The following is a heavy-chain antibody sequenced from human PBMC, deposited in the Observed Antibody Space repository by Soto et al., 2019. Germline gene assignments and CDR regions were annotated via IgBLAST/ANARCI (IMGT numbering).Heavy chain of an antibody. V-gene: IGHV3-48*02. CDR2: ISSSRSNI. D-gene: IGHD1-20*01. Sequence: EVQLVESGGGLVQPGGSLRLSCTASGFTFSSRAMNWVRQFPGRGLEWVSYISSSRSNIDYADSVKGRFTVSRDNAKNSLYLQMNTLRDEDTAVYYCASDRSLGSNWYYYLESWGQGTLVTVSS. CDR1: GFTFSSRA. CDR3: ASDRSLGSNWYYYLES. J-gene: IGHJ4*02.